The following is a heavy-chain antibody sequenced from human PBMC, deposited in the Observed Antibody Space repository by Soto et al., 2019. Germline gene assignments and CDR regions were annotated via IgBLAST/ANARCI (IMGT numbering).Heavy chain of an antibody. J-gene: IGHJ6*02. CDR1: GDSVSSNSAA. Sequence: SQTLSLTCAISGDSVSSNSAAWNWIRQSPSRGLEWLGRTYYRSKWYNDYAVSVKSRITINPDTSKNQFSLQLNSVTPEDTAVYYCARDGSGGSSSRYYYYYGMDVWGQGTTVTVSS. CDR3: ARDGSGGSSSRYYYYYGMDV. V-gene: IGHV6-1*01. CDR2: TYYRSKWYN. D-gene: IGHD6-19*01.